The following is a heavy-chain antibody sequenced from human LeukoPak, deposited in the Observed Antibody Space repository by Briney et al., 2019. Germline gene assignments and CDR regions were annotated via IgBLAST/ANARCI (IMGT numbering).Heavy chain of an antibody. J-gene: IGHJ5*02. CDR1: GRTFSSYA. CDR3: AIHYYDSSGYYH. Sequence: EASVKVSCKACGRTFSSYAISWVRQAPGQGLEWMGGIIPIFGTANYAQKFQGRVTITTDESTSTAYMELSSLRSEDTAVFYCAIHYYDSSGYYHWGQGTLVTVSS. CDR2: IIPIFGTA. D-gene: IGHD3-22*01. V-gene: IGHV1-69*05.